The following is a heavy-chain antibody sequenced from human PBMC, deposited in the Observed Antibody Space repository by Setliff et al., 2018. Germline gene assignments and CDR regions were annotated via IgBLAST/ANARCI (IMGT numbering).Heavy chain of an antibody. Sequence: GESLKISCKASGYRFTSYWIGWVRQMPGKGLEWMGIIYLGDSDVRYSPSFQGQVTISADKSINTAYLQWSSLKASDTAIYYCARLGGWLTSPETPGAFDIWGQGTMVTVSS. J-gene: IGHJ3*02. CDR1: GYRFTSYW. V-gene: IGHV5-51*01. D-gene: IGHD3-16*01. CDR2: IYLGDSDV. CDR3: ARLGGWLTSPETPGAFDI.